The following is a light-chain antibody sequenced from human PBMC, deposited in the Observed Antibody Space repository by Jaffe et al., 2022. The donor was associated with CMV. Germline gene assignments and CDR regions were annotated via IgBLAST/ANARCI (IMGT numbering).Light chain of an antibody. CDR1: ALPKQY. Sequence: SYELTQPPSVSVSPGQTARITCSGDALPKQYAYWYQQKPGQAPVLVIYKDSERPSGIPERFSGSSSGTTVTLTISGVQAEDEADYYCQSADSSVTYFYVVFGGGTKLTVL. J-gene: IGLJ2*01. V-gene: IGLV3-25*03. CDR3: QSADSSVTYFYVV. CDR2: KDS.